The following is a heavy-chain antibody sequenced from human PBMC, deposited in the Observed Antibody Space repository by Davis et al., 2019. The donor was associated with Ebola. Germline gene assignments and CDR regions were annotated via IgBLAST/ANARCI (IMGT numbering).Heavy chain of an antibody. J-gene: IGHJ5*02. D-gene: IGHD3-3*01. CDR3: ARRGYYDFWSGYHNWFDP. V-gene: IGHV4-34*01. CDR2: IYHSGST. Sequence: MPSETLSLTCAVYGGSFSGYYWSWVRRPPGKGLEWIGEIYHSGSTNYNPYLKSRVTISVDKSKNQFSLKLSSVTAADTAVYYCARRGYYDFWSGYHNWFDPWGQGTLVTVSS. CDR1: GGSFSGYY.